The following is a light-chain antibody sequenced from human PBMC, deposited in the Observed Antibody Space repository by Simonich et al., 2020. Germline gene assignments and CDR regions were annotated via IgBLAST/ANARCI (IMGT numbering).Light chain of an antibody. CDR3: SSYTSSTHVV. V-gene: IGLV2-14*03. Sequence: QSALTQPASVSGSPGQSITISCTGTSSDVGGYNYVSWYQQHPGKAPKLMIYDVRNRPAGGSNRFAGSKSGNTASLTSSGLQAEDEADYYCSSYTSSTHVVFGGGTKLTVL. CDR1: SSDVGGYNY. J-gene: IGLJ2*01. CDR2: DVR.